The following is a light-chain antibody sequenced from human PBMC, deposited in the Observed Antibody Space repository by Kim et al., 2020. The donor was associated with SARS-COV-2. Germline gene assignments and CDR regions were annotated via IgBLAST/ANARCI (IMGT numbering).Light chain of an antibody. Sequence: EIVLTQYPGTLSLSPGERATLSCRASRSVSNNHLAWFQQKLGQAPRLLISGASNRANGIPDRFSGSGSGTDFTLTISRLEPEDLAVYYCQQYASSPPTFGQGTKVDI. CDR2: GAS. J-gene: IGKJ1*01. CDR1: RSVSNNH. V-gene: IGKV3-20*01. CDR3: QQYASSPPT.